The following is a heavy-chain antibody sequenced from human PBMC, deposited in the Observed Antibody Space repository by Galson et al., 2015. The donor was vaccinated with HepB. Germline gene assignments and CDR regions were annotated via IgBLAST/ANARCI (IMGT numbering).Heavy chain of an antibody. V-gene: IGHV3-11*01. Sequence: SLRLSCAASGFTFSDYYMSWIRQAPGKGLEWVSYISSSGSTIYYADSVKGRFTISRDNAKNSLYLQMNSLRAEDTAVYYCAKVGYYDSSGPGAIDYWGPGTLVTVSS. D-gene: IGHD3-22*01. J-gene: IGHJ4*02. CDR2: ISSSGSTI. CDR3: AKVGYYDSSGPGAIDY. CDR1: GFTFSDYY.